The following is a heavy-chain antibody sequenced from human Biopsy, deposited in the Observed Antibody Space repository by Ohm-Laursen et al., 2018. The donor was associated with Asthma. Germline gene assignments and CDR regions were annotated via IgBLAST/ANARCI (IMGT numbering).Heavy chain of an antibody. CDR1: GYAFSLYG. CDR3: ARGRIPIITVPCGTYSYDIGV. Sequence: ASVKVSCKSSGYAFSLYGINWVRQAPGQGLEWMGWMNTKSGNPTSAPGFTGRFVLSSDTSVNTAYLEISSLQPEDTAVYYCARGRIPIITVPCGTYSYDIGVWGPGTTVTVSS. CDR2: MNTKSGNP. V-gene: IGHV7-4-1*02. D-gene: IGHD3-10*01. J-gene: IGHJ6*02.